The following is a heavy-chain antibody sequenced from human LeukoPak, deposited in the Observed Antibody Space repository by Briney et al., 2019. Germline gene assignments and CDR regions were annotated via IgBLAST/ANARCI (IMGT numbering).Heavy chain of an antibody. CDR1: GGSFSGYY. D-gene: IGHD6-13*01. CDR3: AGPGSTAAAGSPLWY. Sequence: SETLSLTCAVYGGSFSGYYWSWIRQPPGKGLEWIGEINHSGSTNYNPSLKSRVTISVDTSKNQFSLKLSSVTAADTAVYYCAGPGSTAAAGSPLWYWGQGILVTVSS. V-gene: IGHV4-34*01. CDR2: INHSGST. J-gene: IGHJ4*02.